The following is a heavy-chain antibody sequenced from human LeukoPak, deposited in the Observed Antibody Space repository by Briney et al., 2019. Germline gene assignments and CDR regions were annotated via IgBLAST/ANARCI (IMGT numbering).Heavy chain of an antibody. V-gene: IGHV4-34*01. CDR1: GGSFSGYY. J-gene: IGHJ5*02. Sequence: SETLSLTCAVYGGSFSGYYWSWIRQPPGKGLEWIGEINHSGSANYNPSLKSRVTISVDTSKNQFSLKLSSVTAADTAVYYCARGLLVPAAGRHNWFDPWGQGTLVTVSS. D-gene: IGHD2-2*01. CDR3: ARGLLVPAAGRHNWFDP. CDR2: INHSGSA.